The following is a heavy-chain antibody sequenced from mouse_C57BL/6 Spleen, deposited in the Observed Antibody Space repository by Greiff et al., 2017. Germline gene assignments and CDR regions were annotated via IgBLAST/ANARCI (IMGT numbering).Heavy chain of an antibody. J-gene: IGHJ4*01. Sequence: EVQLVESGPELVKPGASVKMSCKASGYTFTDYNMHWVKQSHGKSLEWIGYINPNNGGTSYNQKFKGKATLTVNKSSSPAYMELRSLTSEDSAVYYCARDSNLYYAMDYWGQGTSVTVSS. CDR3: ARDSNLYYAMDY. D-gene: IGHD2-5*01. CDR2: INPNNGGT. CDR1: GYTFTDYN. V-gene: IGHV1-22*01.